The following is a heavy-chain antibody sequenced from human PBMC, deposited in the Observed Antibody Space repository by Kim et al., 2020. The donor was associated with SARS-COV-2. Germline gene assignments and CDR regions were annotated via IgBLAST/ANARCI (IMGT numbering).Heavy chain of an antibody. D-gene: IGHD2-21*02. CDR1: GFTFSSYE. CDR2: ISTSGSTI. Sequence: GGSLRLSCAASGFTFSSYEMNWVRQAPGKGLEWVSYISTSGSTIYYADSVKGRFTISRDNAKNSLYLQMNSLRAEDTAVYYCARGRFYCGGVCGVDYWGQGTLVTVSS. CDR3: ARGRFYCGGVCGVDY. V-gene: IGHV3-48*03. J-gene: IGHJ4*02.